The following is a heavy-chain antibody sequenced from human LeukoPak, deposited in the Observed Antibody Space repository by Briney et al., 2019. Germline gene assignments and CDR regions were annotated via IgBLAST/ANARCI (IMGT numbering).Heavy chain of an antibody. V-gene: IGHV3-11*05. CDR3: ARADYYDSSGYRYYFDY. D-gene: IGHD3-22*01. J-gene: IGHJ4*02. CDR1: GFIFSDYY. CDR2: ISSSSSYT. Sequence: PGGSLRLSCAASGFIFSDYYMSWIRQAPGKGLEWVSYISSSSSYTNYADSVKGRFTISRDNAKNSLYLQVNSLRAEDTAVYYCARADYYDSSGYRYYFDYWGQGTLVTVSS.